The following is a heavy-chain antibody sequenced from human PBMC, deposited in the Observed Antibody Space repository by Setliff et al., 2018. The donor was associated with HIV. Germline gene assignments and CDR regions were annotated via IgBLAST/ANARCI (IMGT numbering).Heavy chain of an antibody. CDR1: GVSISDYY. CDR3: ARGRVFCNGDSCYHLDS. D-gene: IGHD2-15*01. CDR2: IYYSGSA. J-gene: IGHJ4*02. V-gene: IGHV4-59*12. Sequence: ASETLSLTCTVSGVSISDYYWSWIRQPPGKGLEWIGYIYYSGSATYNPSLKSPVSISVDTSKNQFYLKLSSVTAADTAVYYCARGRVFCNGDSCYHLDSWGQGILVTVSS.